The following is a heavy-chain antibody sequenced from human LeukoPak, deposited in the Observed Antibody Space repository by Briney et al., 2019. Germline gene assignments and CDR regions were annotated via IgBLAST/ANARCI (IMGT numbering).Heavy chain of an antibody. J-gene: IGHJ5*02. D-gene: IGHD3-22*01. Sequence: GGSLRLSCAASGFTFSSYAMSWVRQAPGKGLEWVPAIRGRGGSTYYADSVKGRFTISRDNSKNTLYLQMNSLRAEDTAVYYCAKALGLDSSGYYYGSFDPWGQGTLVTVSS. CDR1: GFTFSSYA. CDR2: IRGRGGST. CDR3: AKALGLDSSGYYYGSFDP. V-gene: IGHV3-23*01.